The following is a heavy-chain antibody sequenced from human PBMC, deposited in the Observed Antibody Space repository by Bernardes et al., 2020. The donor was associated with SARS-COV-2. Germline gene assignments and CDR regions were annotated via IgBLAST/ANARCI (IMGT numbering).Heavy chain of an antibody. CDR1: GYTLTELS. CDR3: ATDQRYYDILTGRTYYYGMDV. V-gene: IGHV1-24*01. CDR2: FDPEDGET. J-gene: IGHJ6*02. D-gene: IGHD3-9*01. Sequence: ASVKVVCKVSGYTLTELSMHWVRQAPGKGLEWMGGFDPEDGETIYAQKFQGRVTMTEDTSTDTAYMELSSLRSEDTAVYYCATDQRYYDILTGRTYYYGMDVGGQGTTFTVSS.